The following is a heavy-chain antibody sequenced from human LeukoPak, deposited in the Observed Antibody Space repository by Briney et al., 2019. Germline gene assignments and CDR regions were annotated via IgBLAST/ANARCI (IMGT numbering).Heavy chain of an antibody. V-gene: IGHV4-31*03. CDR1: GGSISSGGYY. J-gene: IGHJ5*02. Sequence: SETLSLTCTVSGGSISSGGYYWSWIRQHPGTGLEWIGYIYYSGSTYYNPSLKSRVTISVDTSKNQFSLKLSSVTAADTAVYYCARNPPRGITILGVVPDWFDPWGQGTLVTVSS. CDR3: ARNPPRGITILGVVPDWFDP. CDR2: IYYSGST. D-gene: IGHD3-3*01.